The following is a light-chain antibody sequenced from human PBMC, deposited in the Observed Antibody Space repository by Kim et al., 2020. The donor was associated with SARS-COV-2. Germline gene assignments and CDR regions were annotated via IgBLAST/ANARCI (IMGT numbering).Light chain of an antibody. Sequence: ASVGDRVTITCRASQSISNDLNWYQQKPGKAPKVLIYAISSLQSGVPSRFGDSGSGTEFTLTISSLQPEDFATYFCQQSYRTPWTFGQGTKVDIK. J-gene: IGKJ1*01. CDR1: QSISND. CDR3: QQSYRTPWT. V-gene: IGKV1-39*01. CDR2: AIS.